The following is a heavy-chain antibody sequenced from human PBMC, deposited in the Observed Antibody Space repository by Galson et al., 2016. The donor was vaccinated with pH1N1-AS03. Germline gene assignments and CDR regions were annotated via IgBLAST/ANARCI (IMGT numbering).Heavy chain of an antibody. CDR3: ARENWSVEY. CDR2: IKTDGGDK. V-gene: IGHV3-7*03. J-gene: IGHJ4*02. D-gene: IGHD1-1*01. Sequence: SLRLSCAASGFTFTNYWMTWVRQAPEKGLEWVANIKTDGGDKNYVDSVKGRFIISRDNAKNSLYLQMNSLRAEDTAVYYCARENWSVEYWGQGTLVIVSS. CDR1: GFTFTNYW.